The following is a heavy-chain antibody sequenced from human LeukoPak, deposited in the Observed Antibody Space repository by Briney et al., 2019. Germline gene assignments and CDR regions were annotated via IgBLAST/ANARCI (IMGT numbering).Heavy chain of an antibody. V-gene: IGHV3-21*01. Sequence: GGSLRLSCVASGFTFSNYWMHWVRQAPGKGLEWVSSISSSSSYIYYADSVKGRFTISRDNAKNSLYLQMNSLRAEDTAVYYCASLGRLWGQGYWGQGTLVTVSS. CDR2: ISSSSSYI. J-gene: IGHJ4*02. CDR3: ASLGRLWGQGY. D-gene: IGHD3-16*01. CDR1: GFTFSNYW.